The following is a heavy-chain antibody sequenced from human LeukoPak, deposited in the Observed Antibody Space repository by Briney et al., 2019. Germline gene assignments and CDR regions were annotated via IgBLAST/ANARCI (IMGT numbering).Heavy chain of an antibody. J-gene: IGHJ3*02. Sequence: SETLSLTCTVSDGSINSYYWSWIRQPPGKGLEWIGSIYYSGSTYYNPSLKSRVTISVDTSKNQFSLKLSSVTAADTAVYYCARVVTMNPPPDAFDIWGQGTMVTVSS. D-gene: IGHD3-22*01. V-gene: IGHV4-39*07. CDR2: IYYSGST. CDR1: DGSINSYY. CDR3: ARVVTMNPPPDAFDI.